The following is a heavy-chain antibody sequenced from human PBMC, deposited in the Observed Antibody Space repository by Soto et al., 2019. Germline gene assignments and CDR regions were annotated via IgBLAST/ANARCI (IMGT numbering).Heavy chain of an antibody. CDR1: GFSLSTSGVG. CDR3: AHRLKVAARPGGWFDP. V-gene: IGHV2-5*01. D-gene: IGHD6-6*01. CDR2: IYWNDDK. J-gene: IGHJ5*02. Sequence: QITLKESGPPLVNPTQTLTLTCTFSGFSLSTSGVGVGWIRQPPGKALEWLALIYWNDDKRYSPSLTRRLTIAKDTSKNQVVLTMTNMDPVDTATYSCAHRLKVAARPGGWFDPWGQGTLVTVSS.